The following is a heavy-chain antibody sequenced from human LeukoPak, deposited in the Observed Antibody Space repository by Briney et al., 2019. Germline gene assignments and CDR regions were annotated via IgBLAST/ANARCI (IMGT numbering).Heavy chain of an antibody. D-gene: IGHD3-3*01. J-gene: IGHJ5*02. CDR1: GYTFTNYG. V-gene: IGHV1-18*01. CDR3: ARITYDLWSGYYMPDDP. Sequence: ASVKVSCKASGYTFTNYGISWVRQAPGQGLEWMGWFSIYNGNTDYAQKLRGRVTMTTDTSTSTAYMELRSLRSDATAVYYCARITYDLWSGYYMPDDPWGQGTLVTVSS. CDR2: FSIYNGNT.